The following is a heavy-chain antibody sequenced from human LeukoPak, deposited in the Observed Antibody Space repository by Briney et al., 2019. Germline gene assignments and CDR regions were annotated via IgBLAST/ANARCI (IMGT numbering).Heavy chain of an antibody. CDR2: IRSKANSYAT. CDR3: TRLMAGFDP. Sequence: GGSLRLSCAASGFTVSSNYMSWVRQAPGKGLEWVGRIRSKANSYATAYAASVKGRFTISRDDSKNTAYLQMNSLKTEDTAVYYCTRLMAGFDPWGQGTLVTVSS. J-gene: IGHJ5*02. D-gene: IGHD2-8*01. V-gene: IGHV3-73*01. CDR1: GFTVSSNY.